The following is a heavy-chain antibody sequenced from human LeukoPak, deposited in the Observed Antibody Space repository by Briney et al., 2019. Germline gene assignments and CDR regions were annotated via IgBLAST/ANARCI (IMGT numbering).Heavy chain of an antibody. CDR3: ARVWFGTLMDV. J-gene: IGHJ6*03. Sequence: ASVKVSCKASGYTFIGYYMHWVRQAPGQGLEWMGWLHPNTGGTLYAQKFEGRVTMTRDTSISTAYMELSRLRSDDTAVYYCARVWFGTLMDVWGKGTTVTVSS. CDR2: LHPNTGGT. CDR1: GYTFIGYY. V-gene: IGHV1-2*02. D-gene: IGHD3-10*01.